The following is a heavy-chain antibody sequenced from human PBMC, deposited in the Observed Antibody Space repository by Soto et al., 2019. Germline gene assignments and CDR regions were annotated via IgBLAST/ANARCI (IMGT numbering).Heavy chain of an antibody. J-gene: IGHJ4*02. Sequence: GGSLRLSCAASGFTFSGSAIHWVRQASGKGLEWVGCIRSKPNSDATAYAVSGKVRFTISKDDSTNTAYLQMNSLKTADTAVYYCARGLYDFWSAPPKRLDYWGQGTVVTVSS. V-gene: IGHV3-73*01. CDR1: GFTFSGSA. CDR2: IRSKPNSDAT. D-gene: IGHD3-3*01. CDR3: ARGLYDFWSAPPKRLDY.